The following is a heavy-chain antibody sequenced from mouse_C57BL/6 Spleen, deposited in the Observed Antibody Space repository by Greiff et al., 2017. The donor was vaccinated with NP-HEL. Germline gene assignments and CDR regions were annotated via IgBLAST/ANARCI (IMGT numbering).Heavy chain of an antibody. D-gene: IGHD2-5*01. Sequence: VQLQQPGTELVKPGASVKLSCKASGYTFTSYWMHWVKQRPGQGLEWIGNINPSNGGTNYNEKFKSKATLTVDKSSSTAYMQLSSLTSEDSAVYYCARSGVTTYYAMDYWGQGTSVTVSS. CDR2: INPSNGGT. J-gene: IGHJ4*01. V-gene: IGHV1-53*01. CDR3: ARSGVTTYYAMDY. CDR1: GYTFTSYW.